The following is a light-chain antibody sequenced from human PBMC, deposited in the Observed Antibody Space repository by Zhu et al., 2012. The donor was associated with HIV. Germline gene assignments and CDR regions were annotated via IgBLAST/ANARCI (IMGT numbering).Light chain of an antibody. CDR2: GAS. CDR1: QDISSY. Sequence: DIQLTQSPSLLSASVGDRVTITCRASQDISSYLVWYQQKPGKAPELLIYGASTLQSGVPSRFSGSGSGAEFTLTISSLQPEDFATYYCQHLNSYPRSITFGQGTRLDIK. J-gene: IGKJ5*01. CDR3: QHLNSYPRSIT. V-gene: IGKV1-9*01.